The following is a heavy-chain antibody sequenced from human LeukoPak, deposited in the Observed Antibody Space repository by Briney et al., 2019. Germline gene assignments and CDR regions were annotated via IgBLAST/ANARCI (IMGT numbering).Heavy chain of an antibody. V-gene: IGHV4-34*01. CDR1: GGSFSGYY. Sequence: PSETLSLTCAVYGGSFSGYYWSLIRQPPGKGLEWIGEINHSGSTNYNPSLKSRVTISVDTSKNQFSLKLSSVTAADTAVYYCAIDVGPYCSSTSCFEEYFQHWGQGTLVTVSS. CDR2: INHSGST. J-gene: IGHJ1*01. CDR3: AIDVGPYCSSTSCFEEYFQH. D-gene: IGHD2-2*01.